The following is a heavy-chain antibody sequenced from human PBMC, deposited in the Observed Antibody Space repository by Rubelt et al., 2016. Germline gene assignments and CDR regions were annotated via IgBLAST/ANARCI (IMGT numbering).Heavy chain of an antibody. CDR3: AGHWPGLYSSSAPVGL. V-gene: IGHV4-39*01. Sequence: QLQLQESGPGLVKPSETLSLTCTVSGGSISSSSYYWGWIRQPPGKGLEWIGSIYYSGSTYYNRSLKRRVTISVDTSKNQFSVKLSYVTAADTAVYYCAGHWPGLYSSSAPVGLWGRGTLVTVSS. J-gene: IGHJ2*01. CDR1: GGSISSSSYY. D-gene: IGHD6-13*01. CDR2: IYYSGST.